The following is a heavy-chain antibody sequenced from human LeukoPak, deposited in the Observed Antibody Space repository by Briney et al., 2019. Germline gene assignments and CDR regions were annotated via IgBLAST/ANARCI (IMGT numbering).Heavy chain of an antibody. D-gene: IGHD3-22*01. CDR2: IYWDDDK. V-gene: IGHV2-5*02. J-gene: IGHJ4*02. CDR3: AHRGGGYYFDY. CDR1: GFSLNTSGVG. Sequence: SGPTLAKPTQTLTLTCTFSGFSLNTSGVGVGWIRQPPGKALEWLALIYWDDDKRYRPSLKSRPTITKDTSKNQVVLTMTNLDPVDTATYYCAHRGGGYYFDYWGQGTLVTVSS.